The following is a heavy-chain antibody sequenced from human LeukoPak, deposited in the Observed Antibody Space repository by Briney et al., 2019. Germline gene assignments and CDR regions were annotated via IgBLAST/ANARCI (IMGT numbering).Heavy chain of an antibody. CDR2: IYYSGTT. Sequence: GSLRLSCAASGFTFSSYGMHWIGQPPGKGLEWIGSIYYSGTTYYNPSLKSRVTISVDTSKNQFSLKLSSVSAADTAVYYCARQEIGSYLYWGQGTLVTVSS. V-gene: IGHV4-39*01. CDR1: GFTFSSYG. J-gene: IGHJ4*02. CDR3: ARQEIGSYLY. D-gene: IGHD1-26*01.